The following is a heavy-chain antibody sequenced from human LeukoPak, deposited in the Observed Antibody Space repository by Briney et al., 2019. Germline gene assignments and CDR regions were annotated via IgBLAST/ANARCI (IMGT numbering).Heavy chain of an antibody. V-gene: IGHV3-15*01. J-gene: IGHJ4*02. D-gene: IGHD3-16*01. CDR1: GFTFSNAW. Sequence: GGSLRLSCAASGFTFSNAWMSWVRQAPGKGLEWVGRIKSKTDGGTTDYAAPVKGRYTVSRDDSKNTLYLQMNSLKTEDTAVYYCTTYMITFGGVITTRDYWGQGTLVTVSS. CDR2: IKSKTDGGTT. CDR3: TTYMITFGGVITTRDY.